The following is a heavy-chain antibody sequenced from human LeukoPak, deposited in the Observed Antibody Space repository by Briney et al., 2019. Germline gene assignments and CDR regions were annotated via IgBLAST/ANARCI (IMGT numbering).Heavy chain of an antibody. CDR2: INPNSGVT. D-gene: IGHD7-27*01. CDR1: GYTFTDHN. Sequence: GASVKVSFKASGYTFTDHNMHWVRQAPGQGLEWMGYINPNSGVTNHAQRFQGRVTISRDTSIRTAYMELSSLRSDDTAVYYCAGAPRYGSWGFDSWGQGTLVTVSS. V-gene: IGHV1-2*02. J-gene: IGHJ4*02. CDR3: AGAPRYGSWGFDS.